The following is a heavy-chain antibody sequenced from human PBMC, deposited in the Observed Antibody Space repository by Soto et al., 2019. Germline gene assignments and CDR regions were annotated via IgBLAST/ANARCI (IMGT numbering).Heavy chain of an antibody. J-gene: IGHJ3*02. CDR3: ARDPSGWEHLGAFDI. V-gene: IGHV6-1*01. CDR1: GKGISSNSAA. CDR2: TYYRSKWYN. D-gene: IGHD1-26*01. Sequence: SRTDTCRVSGKGISSNSAAWNWIKQSPSRGLEWLGRTYYRSKWYNDYAVSVKSRITINPDTSKNQFSLQLNSVTPEDTAVYYCARDPSGWEHLGAFDIWGQGTMVTVSS.